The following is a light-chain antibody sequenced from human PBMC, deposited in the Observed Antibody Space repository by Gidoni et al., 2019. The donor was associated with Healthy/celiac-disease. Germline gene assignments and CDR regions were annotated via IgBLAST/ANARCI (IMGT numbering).Light chain of an antibody. Sequence: EIGLTQSPATLSLSPGERATLSCRASQSVSSYLAWYQQKPGPAPRLLIYDASNRATGIPARFSGSWSRTDFTLTISSLDPEDFAFYYCQQRSNWPPITFGQGTRLEIK. CDR1: QSVSSY. CDR2: DAS. CDR3: QQRSNWPPIT. J-gene: IGKJ5*01. V-gene: IGKV3-11*01.